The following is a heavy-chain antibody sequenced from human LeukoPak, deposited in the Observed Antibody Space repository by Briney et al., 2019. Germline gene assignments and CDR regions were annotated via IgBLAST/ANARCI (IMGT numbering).Heavy chain of an antibody. J-gene: IGHJ6*04. CDR1: GFTFSSYS. CDR3: ARAAHITMVRGVTDV. CDR2: ISSSSSYI. D-gene: IGHD3-10*01. Sequence: PGGSLRLSCAASGFTFSSYSMNWVRQAPGKGLEWVSSISSSSSYIYYADSVKGRFTISRDNAKNSLYLQMNSLRAEDTAVYYCARAAHITMVRGVTDVWGKGTTVTISS. V-gene: IGHV3-21*01.